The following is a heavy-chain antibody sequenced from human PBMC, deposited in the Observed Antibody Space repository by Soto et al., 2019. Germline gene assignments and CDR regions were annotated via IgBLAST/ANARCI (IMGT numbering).Heavy chain of an antibody. V-gene: IGHV4-31*03. D-gene: IGHD3-22*01. CDR1: RGSISRGGYY. Sequence: SETLSRTCTVSRGSISRGGYYWSWIRQHPGKGLEWIGYIYYSGSTYYNPSLKSRVTISVDTSKNQFSLKLSSVTAADTAVYYCARGPHHYDSSCLIFDHWGQGTLVTVSS. CDR3: ARGPHHYDSSCLIFDH. CDR2: IYYSGST. J-gene: IGHJ4*02.